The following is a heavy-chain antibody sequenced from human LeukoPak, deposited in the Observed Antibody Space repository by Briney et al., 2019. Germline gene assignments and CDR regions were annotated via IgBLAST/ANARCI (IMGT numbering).Heavy chain of an antibody. CDR2: VSYLGNDK. D-gene: IGHD6-13*01. CDR3: AKDPPQPRSSWFDY. J-gene: IGHJ4*02. CDR1: GFTFNKYA. Sequence: GGSLRLSCAASGFTFNKYAMHWVRQAPGKGLEWVAVVSYLGNDKFYADSVKGRFTISRDNSKNTLYLQMNSLRAEDTAVYYCAKDPPQPRSSWFDYWGQGTLVTVSS. V-gene: IGHV3-30-3*01.